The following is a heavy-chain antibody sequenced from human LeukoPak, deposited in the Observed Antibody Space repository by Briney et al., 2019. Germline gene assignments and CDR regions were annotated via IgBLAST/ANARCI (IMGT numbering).Heavy chain of an antibody. V-gene: IGHV3-7*04. CDR3: ARGGTYYDILTGYYTAWYFDY. CDR2: IKQDGSEK. CDR1: GFTFSSYG. D-gene: IGHD3-9*01. Sequence: GGSLRLSCAASGFTFSSYGMSWVRQAPGKGLEWVANIKQDGSEKYCVDSVKGRFTISRDNAKNSLYLQMNSLRAEDTAVYYCARGGTYYDILTGYYTAWYFDYWGQGTLVTVSS. J-gene: IGHJ4*02.